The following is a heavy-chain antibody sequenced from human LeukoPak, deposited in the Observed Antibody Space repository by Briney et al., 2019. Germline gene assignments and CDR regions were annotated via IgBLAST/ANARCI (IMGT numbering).Heavy chain of an antibody. CDR3: ARGAYDYVWGSYRSEEGYFDY. D-gene: IGHD3-16*02. CDR2: IYYSAST. V-gene: IGHV4-39*07. CDR1: GGFISSSSYY. J-gene: IGHJ4*02. Sequence: PSETLSLTCTVSGGFISSSSYYWGWIRQPPGKGLEWIGSIYYSASTYYHPSLKSRVTISVDTSKNQFSLKLSSVTAADTAVYYCARGAYDYVWGSYRSEEGYFDYWGQGTLVTVSS.